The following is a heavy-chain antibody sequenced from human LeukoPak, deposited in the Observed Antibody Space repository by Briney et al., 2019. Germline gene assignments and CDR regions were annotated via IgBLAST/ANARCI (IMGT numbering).Heavy chain of an antibody. V-gene: IGHV1-18*01. CDR3: ARDIPYSGSYQGYFDY. D-gene: IGHD1-26*01. Sequence: ASVKVSCKASGYTFTSYGISWVRQAPGQGLEWMGWISAYNGNTNYAQKLQGRVTMTTDTSTSTAYMELRSLRSDDTAVYYCARDIPYSGSYQGYFDYWGQGTLVTVSS. CDR1: GYTFTSYG. J-gene: IGHJ4*02. CDR2: ISAYNGNT.